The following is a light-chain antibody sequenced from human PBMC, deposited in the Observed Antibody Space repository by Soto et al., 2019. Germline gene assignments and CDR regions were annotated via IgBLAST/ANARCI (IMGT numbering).Light chain of an antibody. CDR1: QSISSY. CDR3: QHSYSTPRT. CDR2: AAS. Sequence: DIPMTQSPSSLSASVGDRVTITCRASQSISSYLNWYQQKPGKAPKLLIYAASSLQGGGPSMCGGSGSGTDSTLISSRLPPEDAVNYYCQHSYSTPRTFGRGTKVEIK. J-gene: IGKJ2*01. V-gene: IGKV1-39*01.